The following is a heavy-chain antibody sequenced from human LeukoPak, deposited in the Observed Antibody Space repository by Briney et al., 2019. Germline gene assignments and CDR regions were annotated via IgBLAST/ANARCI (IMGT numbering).Heavy chain of an antibody. D-gene: IGHD2-15*01. CDR3: ATDFLVVVAANDAFDI. V-gene: IGHV3-7*01. CDR2: IKQDGSEK. J-gene: IGHJ3*02. Sequence: GALSLSCAASGFPFSSYWMSWVRQAPGKGLEWVANIKQDGSEKYYVDSVKGRFTISRDNAKNSLYLQMSSLRAEDTAVYYCATDFLVVVAANDAFDIWGQGTMVTVSS. CDR1: GFPFSSYW.